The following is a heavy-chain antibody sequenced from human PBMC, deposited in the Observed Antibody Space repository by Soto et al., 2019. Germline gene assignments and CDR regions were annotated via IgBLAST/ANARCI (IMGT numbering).Heavy chain of an antibody. CDR3: ARDRGSGSYYKESGYFDY. CDR1: GFTVSSNY. J-gene: IGHJ4*02. CDR2: IYSGGST. Sequence: GGSLRLSCAASGFTVSSNYMSWVRQAPGKGLEWVSVIYSGGSTYYADSVKGRFTISRDNSKNTLYLQMNSLGAEDTAVYYCARDRGSGSYYKESGYFDYWGQGTLVTVS. V-gene: IGHV3-53*01. D-gene: IGHD3-10*01.